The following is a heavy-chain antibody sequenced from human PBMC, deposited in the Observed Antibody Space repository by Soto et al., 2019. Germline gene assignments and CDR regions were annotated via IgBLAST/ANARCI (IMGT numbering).Heavy chain of an antibody. D-gene: IGHD3-22*01. CDR2: ISYDGSNK. Sequence: GGSLRLSCAASGFTFSSYGMHWVRQAPGKGLEWVAVISYDGSNKYYADSVKGRFTISRDNSKNTLYLQMNSLRAEDTAVYYCAKDRYYYDSSGYYSNFDYWGQGTLVTVSS. CDR1: GFTFSSYG. J-gene: IGHJ4*02. CDR3: AKDRYYYDSSGYYSNFDY. V-gene: IGHV3-30*18.